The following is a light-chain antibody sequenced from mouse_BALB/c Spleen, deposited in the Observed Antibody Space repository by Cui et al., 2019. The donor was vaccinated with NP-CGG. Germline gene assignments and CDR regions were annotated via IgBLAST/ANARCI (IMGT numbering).Light chain of an antibody. Sequence: QAFVPQDPALPTSPGETVTLTCRSSTGAVTTSNYANWVQEKPDHLFTGLIGGTNNRAPGVPARFSGSLIGDKAALTITGAQTEDEAIYFCALWYSNHWVFGGGTKLTVL. CDR1: TGAVTTSNY. CDR2: GTN. V-gene: IGLV1*01. J-gene: IGLJ1*01. CDR3: ALWYSNHWV.